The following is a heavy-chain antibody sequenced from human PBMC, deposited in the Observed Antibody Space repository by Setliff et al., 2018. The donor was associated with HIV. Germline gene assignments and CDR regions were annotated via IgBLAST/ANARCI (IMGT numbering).Heavy chain of an antibody. Sequence: GASVKVSCKASGYTFTDYFMHWVRQAPGQGLEWMGWLSPNNGNPTYAQGFTGRFVFSLDTSVSTAYLQISSLKAEDTAVYYCTYSSSSRNSDAFDTWGQGTMVTVSS. V-gene: IGHV7-4-1*02. J-gene: IGHJ3*02. CDR3: TYSSSSRNSDAFDT. CDR1: GYTFTDYF. CDR2: LSPNNGNP. D-gene: IGHD6-6*01.